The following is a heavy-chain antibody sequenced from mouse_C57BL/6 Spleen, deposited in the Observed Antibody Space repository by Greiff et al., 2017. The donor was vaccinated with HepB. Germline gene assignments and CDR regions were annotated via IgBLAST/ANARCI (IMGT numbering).Heavy chain of an antibody. CDR3: ARGGITTVVENYWYFDV. CDR2: IYPGDGDT. V-gene: IGHV1-80*01. CDR1: GYAFSSYW. Sequence: QVQLQQSGAELVKPGASVKISCKASGYAFSSYWMNWVKQRPGKGLEWIGQIYPGDGDTNYNGKFKGKATLTADNSSSTAYMQLSSLTSEDSAVYFCARGGITTVVENYWYFDVWGTGTTVTVSS. D-gene: IGHD1-1*01. J-gene: IGHJ1*03.